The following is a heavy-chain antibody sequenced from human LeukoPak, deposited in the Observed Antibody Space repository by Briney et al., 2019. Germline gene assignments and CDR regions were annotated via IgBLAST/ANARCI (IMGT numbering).Heavy chain of an antibody. CDR2: INHSGST. CDR3: ARGRYYYDSSGYPLGPWFDP. Sequence: SETLSLTCTVSGVSISSYYWSWIRQPPGKGLEWIGEINHSGSTNYNPSLKSRVTISVDTSKNQFSLKLSSVTAADTAVYYCARGRYYYDSSGYPLGPWFDPWGQGTLVTVSS. J-gene: IGHJ5*02. V-gene: IGHV4-34*01. D-gene: IGHD3-22*01. CDR1: GVSISSYY.